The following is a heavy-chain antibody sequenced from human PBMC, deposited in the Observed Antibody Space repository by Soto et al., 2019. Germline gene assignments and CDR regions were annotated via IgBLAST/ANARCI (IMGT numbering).Heavy chain of an antibody. J-gene: IGHJ4*02. D-gene: IGHD4-17*01. CDR3: ASFPGPTPGDYGGAITY. CDR2: VHYSGST. V-gene: IGHV4-39*01. CDR1: GGSISGSSYY. Sequence: SETLSLTCTVSGGSISGSSYYWGWIRQPPGKGLECIGSVHYSGSTDYNPSLKSRVTISVDTSKNQFSLKLTSVTAADTAVYFCASFPGPTPGDYGGAITYWGQGTRVTVSS.